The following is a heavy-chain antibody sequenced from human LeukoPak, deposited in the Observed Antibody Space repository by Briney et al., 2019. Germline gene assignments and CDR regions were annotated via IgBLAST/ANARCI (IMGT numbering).Heavy chain of an antibody. Sequence: KPGGSLRLSCAASGFTFSTYTMNWVRQAPGKGLEWVSSISSSSGYIYYADSVKGRFTISRDNAKNSLYLQMNSLRAEDTAVYYCANEKWLGGYYFDYWGQGTLVTVSS. CDR1: GFTFSTYT. V-gene: IGHV3-21*01. J-gene: IGHJ4*02. CDR3: ANEKWLGGYYFDY. CDR2: ISSSSGYI. D-gene: IGHD6-19*01.